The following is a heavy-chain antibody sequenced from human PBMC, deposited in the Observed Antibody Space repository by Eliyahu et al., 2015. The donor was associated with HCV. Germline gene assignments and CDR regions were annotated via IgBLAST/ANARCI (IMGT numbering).Heavy chain of an antibody. CDR3: ARGFLTSGGVGWFDP. Sequence: EVQLVEXXGGLVQXGGSLXLSCAASXFTFXXYSMNWVRQAPGKGLEWVSYISSSRSTIYYADSVKGRFTISRDNVRNSLYLQMNSLRDEDTAVYYCARGFLTSGGVGWFDPWGQGTLVTVSS. CDR2: ISSSRSTI. D-gene: IGHD1/OR15-1a*01. CDR1: XFTFXXYS. V-gene: IGHV3-48*02. J-gene: IGHJ5*02.